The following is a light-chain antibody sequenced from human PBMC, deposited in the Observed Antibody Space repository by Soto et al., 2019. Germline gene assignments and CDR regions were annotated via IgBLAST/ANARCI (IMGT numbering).Light chain of an antibody. CDR2: NNN. V-gene: IGLV1-44*01. J-gene: IGLJ2*01. Sequence: QSVLTQPPSASGTPGQRVTISCSGSTSNIGSKTVSWYQQLPGSAPRVLIYNNNKRPSGVPDRFSGSKSGTSASLAISGLQSEDEADYYCATWDDSLPAVFGGGTKVTVL. CDR1: TSNIGSKT. CDR3: ATWDDSLPAV.